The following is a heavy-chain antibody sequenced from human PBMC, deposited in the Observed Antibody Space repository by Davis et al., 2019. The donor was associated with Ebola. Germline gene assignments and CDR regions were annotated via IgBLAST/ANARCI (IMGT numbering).Heavy chain of an antibody. Sequence: SETLSLTCTVSGGSISSYYWSWVRQPPGKGLEWIGYIYYSGSTNYNPSLKSRVTISVDTSKNQFSLKLSSVTAADTAVYYCARQAGWFDPWGQGTLVTVSS. CDR2: IYYSGST. J-gene: IGHJ5*02. D-gene: IGHD6-13*01. CDR3: ARQAGWFDP. V-gene: IGHV4-59*08. CDR1: GGSISSYY.